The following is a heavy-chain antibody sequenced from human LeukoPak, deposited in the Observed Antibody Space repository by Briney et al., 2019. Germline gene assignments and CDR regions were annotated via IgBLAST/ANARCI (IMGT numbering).Heavy chain of an antibody. J-gene: IGHJ6*03. CDR3: ARETKIYSNYYYYYMDV. V-gene: IGHV1-18*01. CDR2: ISAYNGNT. D-gene: IGHD4-11*01. CDR1: GYTFTSYG. Sequence: ASVKVSCKASGYTFTSYGISWVRQAPGQGLEWMGWISAYNGNTDYAQKFQGRVTMTTDTSTSTAYMELSSLRSEDTAVYYCARETKIYSNYYYYYMDVWGKGTTVTVSS.